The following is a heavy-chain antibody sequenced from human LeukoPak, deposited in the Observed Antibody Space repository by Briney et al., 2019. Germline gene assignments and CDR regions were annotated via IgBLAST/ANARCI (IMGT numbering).Heavy chain of an antibody. J-gene: IGHJ4*02. Sequence: SVKVSCKASGGTFSSYAISWVGQAPGQGLEWMGRIIPIFGTANYAQKFQGRVTITTDESTSTAYMELSSLRSEDTAVYYCARDSHGGSGSYYYFDYWGQGTLVTVSS. D-gene: IGHD3-10*01. CDR2: IIPIFGTA. V-gene: IGHV1-69*05. CDR1: GGTFSSYA. CDR3: ARDSHGGSGSYYYFDY.